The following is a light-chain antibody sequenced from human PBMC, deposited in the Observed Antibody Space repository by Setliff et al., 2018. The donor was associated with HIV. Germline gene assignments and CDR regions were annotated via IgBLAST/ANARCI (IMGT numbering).Light chain of an antibody. CDR1: SSDVGDYNY. CDR2: DVS. CDR3: SSYTGSNTYI. Sequence: QSVLTQPASVSGSPGQSITISCTGTSSDVGDYNYVSWSQQHPGKAPKLMIYDVSKRPSGVSNRFSGAKSGNTASLTISGLQAEDEADYYCSSYTGSNTYICGSGTKVTVL. V-gene: IGLV2-14*01. J-gene: IGLJ1*01.